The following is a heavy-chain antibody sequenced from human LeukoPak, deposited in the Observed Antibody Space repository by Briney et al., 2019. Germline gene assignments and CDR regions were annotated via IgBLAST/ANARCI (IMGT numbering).Heavy chain of an antibody. Sequence: SQTLSLTCTVSGGSISSGDYYWSWIRQPPGKGLEWIGYIYYSGSTYYNPSLKSRVTISVDTSKNQFSLKLSSVTAADTAVYYCARSTSIAARRPEYFQHWGQGTLVTVSS. CDR1: GGSISSGDYY. J-gene: IGHJ1*01. D-gene: IGHD6-6*01. CDR2: IYYSGST. V-gene: IGHV4-30-4*08. CDR3: ARSTSIAARRPEYFQH.